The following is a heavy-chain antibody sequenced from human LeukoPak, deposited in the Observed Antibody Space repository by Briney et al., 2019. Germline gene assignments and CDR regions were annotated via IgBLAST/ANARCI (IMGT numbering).Heavy chain of an antibody. V-gene: IGHV4-4*02. CDR2: ISHDGTR. Sequence: SETLSLTCGVSGGSIDITNYWSWVRQAPGKGLEWIGEISHDGTRNYNPSLRSRVAMSFDRANNYFSLSLTAVTAAHTALYYCTRESRPFCPFAFWGQGVMVTVSS. J-gene: IGHJ4*02. D-gene: IGHD2-2*01. CDR3: TRESRPFCPFAF. CDR1: GGSIDITNY.